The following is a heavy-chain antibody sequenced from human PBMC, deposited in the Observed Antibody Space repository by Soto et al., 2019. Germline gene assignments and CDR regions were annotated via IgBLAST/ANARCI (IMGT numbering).Heavy chain of an antibody. CDR1: GVTFSSYG. D-gene: IGHD3-9*01. CDR3: AREASPYYDILTGYYPPPHDAFDI. CDR2: ILYDGSNK. Sequence: GGSLRLSCAASGVTFSSYGMHWLRQAPGKGLEWVAVILYDGSNKYYADSVKGRFTIDRDNSKNTLYLQMNSLRAEDTAVYYCAREASPYYDILTGYYPPPHDAFDIWGQGTMVTVSS. V-gene: IGHV3-33*01. J-gene: IGHJ3*02.